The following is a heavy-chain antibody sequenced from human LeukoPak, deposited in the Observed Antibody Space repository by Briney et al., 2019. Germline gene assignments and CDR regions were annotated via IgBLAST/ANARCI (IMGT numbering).Heavy chain of an antibody. CDR2: INPNSGGT. J-gene: IGHJ5*02. V-gene: IGHV1-2*02. Sequence: GASVKVSCKASGYTFTRYYMHWVRQAPGQGLEWMGWINPNSGGTNYAQKFQGRVTMTRDTSISTAYMELSRLRSDDTAVYYCARAYITMVRGVLINWFDPWGQGTLVTVSS. CDR3: ARAYITMVRGVLINWFDP. D-gene: IGHD3-10*01. CDR1: GYTFTRYY.